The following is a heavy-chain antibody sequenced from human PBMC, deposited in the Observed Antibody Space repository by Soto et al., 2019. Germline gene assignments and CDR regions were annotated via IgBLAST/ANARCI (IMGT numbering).Heavy chain of an antibody. Sequence: QVQVVQSGAEVKKPGASVKVSCKVSGYTFTTYDINWVRQAPGQGLEWMGWMNPETGDTGYGQQFQGRVTLSRNTSITTAYLELTNLRFEDTAVYYCASALRGPPWGQGTLVTVSA. CDR2: MNPETGDT. D-gene: IGHD1-26*01. V-gene: IGHV1-8*01. CDR1: GYTFTTYD. CDR3: ASALRGPP. J-gene: IGHJ5*02.